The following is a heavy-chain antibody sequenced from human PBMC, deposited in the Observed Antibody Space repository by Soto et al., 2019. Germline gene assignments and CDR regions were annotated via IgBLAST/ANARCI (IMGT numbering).Heavy chain of an antibody. D-gene: IGHD6-25*01. V-gene: IGHV1-18*04. J-gene: IGHJ4*02. CDR1: GYTLTSYG. CDR3: TRDRGHLFEY. CDR2: VSTNNGDT. Sequence: QIKLVQSGAEVKKPGASVKVSCKTSGYTLTSYGISWVRQGPGQGPEWLGWVSTNNGDTLYAQNVQGRITMTTDTSTSTAYMELRSLRSDDTAVYYCTRDRGHLFEYWGQGTLVTVSS.